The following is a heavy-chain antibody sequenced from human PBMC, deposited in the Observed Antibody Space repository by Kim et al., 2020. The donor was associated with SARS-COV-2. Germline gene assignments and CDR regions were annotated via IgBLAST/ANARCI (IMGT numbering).Heavy chain of an antibody. CDR1: GGSFSGYY. CDR3: ARVLSVGATKDY. CDR2: INHSGST. Sequence: SETLSLTCAVYGGSFSGYYWSWIRQPPGKGLEWIGEINHSGSTNYNPSLKSRVTISVDTSKNQFSLKLSSVTAADTAVYYCARVLSVGATKDYWGQGTLVTVSS. D-gene: IGHD1-26*01. J-gene: IGHJ4*02. V-gene: IGHV4-34*01.